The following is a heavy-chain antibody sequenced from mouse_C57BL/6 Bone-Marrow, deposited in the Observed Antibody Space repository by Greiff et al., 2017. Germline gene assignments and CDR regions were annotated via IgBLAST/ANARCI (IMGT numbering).Heavy chain of an antibody. CDR1: GFTFSDYY. Sequence: EVQRVESGGGLVQPGGSLKLSCAASGFTFSDYYMYWVRQTPEKRLEWVAYISNGGGSTYYPDTVKGRFTISRDNAKNTLYLQMSRLKSEDTAMYYCARHAPYGKPPYAMDYWGQGTSVTVSS. CDR3: ARHAPYGKPPYAMDY. V-gene: IGHV5-12*01. CDR2: ISNGGGST. D-gene: IGHD2-1*01. J-gene: IGHJ4*01.